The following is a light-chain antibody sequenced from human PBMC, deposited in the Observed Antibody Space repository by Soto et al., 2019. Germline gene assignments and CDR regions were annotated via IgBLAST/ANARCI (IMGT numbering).Light chain of an antibody. J-gene: IGKJ1*01. CDR2: AAS. Sequence: DIQLTQSPSFLSASVGDRVSITCRASQGIASYLAWFQQKPGKAPELLIFAASTLRSGVPLRFSGSGSGTQYTLTISSLQPEDFATYCCQQLYNYPRTFGQGTKVEI. CDR1: QGIASY. V-gene: IGKV1-9*01. CDR3: QQLYNYPRT.